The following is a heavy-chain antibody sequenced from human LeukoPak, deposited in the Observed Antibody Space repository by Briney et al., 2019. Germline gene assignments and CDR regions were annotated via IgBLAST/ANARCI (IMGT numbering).Heavy chain of an antibody. CDR1: GFTFSNYS. Sequence: PGGSLRLSCAASGFTFSNYSMNWVRQAPGKGLEWVSSISSSSSYIYYADSVKGRFTISRDNAKNSLYLQMNSLRAGDTAVYYCARDTDCSGGSCYSSNDYYYYYMDVWGKGTTVTVSS. CDR2: ISSSSSYI. CDR3: ARDTDCSGGSCYSSNDYYYYYMDV. J-gene: IGHJ6*03. D-gene: IGHD2-15*01. V-gene: IGHV3-21*01.